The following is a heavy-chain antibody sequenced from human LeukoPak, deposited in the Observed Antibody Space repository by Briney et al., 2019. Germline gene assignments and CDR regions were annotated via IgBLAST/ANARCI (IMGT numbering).Heavy chain of an antibody. CDR3: VKDSGSSWFGGDSM. CDR1: GFTFGNYG. V-gene: IGHV3-30*18. D-gene: IGHD6-13*01. Sequence: GRSLRLSCAASGFTFGNYGLHWVRQAPGKGLEWVALISYNGYNKDYADSVKGRFTISRDDSKNTLYLQMNSLSAEDTAVYFCVKDSGSSWFGGDSMWGQGTLVTVSS. J-gene: IGHJ4*02. CDR2: ISYNGYNK.